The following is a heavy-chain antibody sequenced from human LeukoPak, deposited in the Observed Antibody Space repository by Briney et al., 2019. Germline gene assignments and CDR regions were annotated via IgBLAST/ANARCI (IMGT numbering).Heavy chain of an antibody. CDR1: GVSISSYY. CDR2: ISVSGST. J-gene: IGHJ4*02. V-gene: IGHV4-4*07. D-gene: IGHD6-13*01. CDR3: ARGTPPSSSCYDY. Sequence: SETLSLTCTVSGVSISSYYWSWIRQPAGKGLEWIGRISVSGSTNYNPSLKSRVTMSVDTSKIQFSLKLNSVTAADTAVYYCARGTPPSSSCYDYWGQGTLVTVSS.